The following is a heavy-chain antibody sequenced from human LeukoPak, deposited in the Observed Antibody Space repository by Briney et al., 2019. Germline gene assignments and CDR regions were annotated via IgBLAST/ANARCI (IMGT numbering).Heavy chain of an antibody. CDR2: IPYSGRT. V-gene: IGHV4-59*01. Sequence: KPSETLSLTCTVSGGSISGYYWSWIRQPPGKGLEWVGFIPYSGRTSYNPSPKSRVTISVDTSKNEFPLKLTSVTVADTAVYYCARYLCSGGTCYGFDYWGQGTPVTVSS. CDR3: ARYLCSGGTCYGFDY. D-gene: IGHD2-15*01. J-gene: IGHJ4*02. CDR1: GGSISGYY.